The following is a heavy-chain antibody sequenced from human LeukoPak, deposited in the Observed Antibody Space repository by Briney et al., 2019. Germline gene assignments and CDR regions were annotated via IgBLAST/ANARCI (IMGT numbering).Heavy chain of an antibody. CDR3: ARAGVVVGATSWFDP. V-gene: IGHV1-18*01. CDR2: ISAYNGNT. J-gene: IGHJ5*02. CDR1: GYTFTSYG. D-gene: IGHD1-26*01. Sequence: ASVKVSCKASGYTFTSYGIRWVRQAPGQALEWMGWISAYNGNTNYAQKLQGRVTMTTDTSTSTAYMELRSLRSDDTAVYYCARAGVVVGATSWFDPWGQGTLVTVSS.